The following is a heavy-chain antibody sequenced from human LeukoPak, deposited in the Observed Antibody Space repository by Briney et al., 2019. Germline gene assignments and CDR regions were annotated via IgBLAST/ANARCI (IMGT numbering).Heavy chain of an antibody. CDR2: IWYDGSNK. D-gene: IGHD6-13*01. CDR3: AKDRYSGLNTIDY. Sequence: GGSLRLSCVGSGFSFSTYGMHWVRRAPGKGPEWVAVIWYDGSNKYYADSVKGRFTISRGNSKNTLYLQMNSLRAEDTGVYYCAKDRYSGLNTIDYWGQGTLVTVSS. V-gene: IGHV3-33*06. J-gene: IGHJ4*02. CDR1: GFSFSTYG.